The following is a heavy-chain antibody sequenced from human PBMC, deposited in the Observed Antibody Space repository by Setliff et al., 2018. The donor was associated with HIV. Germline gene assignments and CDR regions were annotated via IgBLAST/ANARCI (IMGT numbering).Heavy chain of an antibody. CDR2: IYYNGNT. V-gene: IGHV4-59*01. CDR3: AREIYGGNSRPFDY. D-gene: IGHD4-17*01. Sequence: SETLSLTCTVSGGSISSYYWSWIRQPPGKGLEWIGYIYYNGNTNYNPSLKSRVTISVDMSKNQLSLKLSSVTAADTAVYYCAREIYGGNSRPFDYWGQGTLVTVSS. CDR1: GGSISSYY. J-gene: IGHJ4*02.